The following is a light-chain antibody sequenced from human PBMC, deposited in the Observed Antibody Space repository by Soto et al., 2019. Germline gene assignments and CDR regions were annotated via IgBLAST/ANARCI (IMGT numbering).Light chain of an antibody. V-gene: IGKV3-15*01. J-gene: IGKJ1*01. CDR3: QQYNNWPRT. CDR1: QSVSSN. Sequence: EIVMTQYPATLSVSPGERATLSCRASQSVSSNLAWYQQKPGQAPRLLIYGASTRATGIPARFSGSGSGTEFTLTISSLQSEDLAVYYCQQYNNWPRTFGQGTKVDIK. CDR2: GAS.